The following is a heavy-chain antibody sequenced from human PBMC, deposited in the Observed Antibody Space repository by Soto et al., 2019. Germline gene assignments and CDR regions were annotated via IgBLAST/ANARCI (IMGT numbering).Heavy chain of an antibody. CDR2: INSDGSST. J-gene: IGHJ6*02. V-gene: IGHV3-74*01. CDR1: GFTFSSYW. CDR3: ARDFTTDFWSGYYLGPYYYYGMDV. D-gene: IGHD3-3*01. Sequence: PGGSLRLSCAASGFTFSSYWMHWVRQAPGKGLVWVSRINSDGSSTSYADSVKGRFTISRDNAKNTLYLQMNSLRAEDTAVYYCARDFTTDFWSGYYLGPYYYYGMDVWGQGTTVTVSS.